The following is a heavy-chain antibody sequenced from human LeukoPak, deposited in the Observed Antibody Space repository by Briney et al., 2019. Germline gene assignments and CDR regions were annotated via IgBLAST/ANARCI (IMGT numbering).Heavy chain of an antibody. J-gene: IGHJ4*02. D-gene: IGHD6-19*01. CDR2: INAGNSNT. CDR1: GYTFTSYA. V-gene: IGHV1-3*01. CDR3: ARDYGPSGSYYFDY. Sequence: ASVKVSCKASGYTFTSYAMHWVRQAPGQRLEWMGWINAGNSNTKYSQKFQGRVTITRDTSASTAYMELSSLRSEDTAVYYCARDYGPSGSYYFDYWGQGTLVTVSS.